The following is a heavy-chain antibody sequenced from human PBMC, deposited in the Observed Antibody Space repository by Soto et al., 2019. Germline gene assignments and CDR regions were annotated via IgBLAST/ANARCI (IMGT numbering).Heavy chain of an antibody. CDR3: ARDSRTYYDILTGGNWFDP. Sequence: KPSETLSLTCTVSGGSISSYYWSWIRQPPGKGLEWIGYIYYSGSTNYNPSLKSRVTISVDTSKNQFSLKLSSVTAADTAVYYCARDSRTYYDILTGGNWFDPWGQGTLVTVSS. V-gene: IGHV4-59*01. J-gene: IGHJ5*02. D-gene: IGHD3-9*01. CDR2: IYYSGST. CDR1: GGSISSYY.